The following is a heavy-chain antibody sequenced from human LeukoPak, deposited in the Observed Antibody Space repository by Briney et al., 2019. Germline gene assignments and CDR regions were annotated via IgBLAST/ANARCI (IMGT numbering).Heavy chain of an antibody. V-gene: IGHV3-48*03. CDR1: GFTFNSYE. D-gene: IGHD6-13*01. CDR3: ARERDRQLDAFDI. J-gene: IGHJ3*02. CDR2: IGSRGSTI. Sequence: GGSLRLSCAASGFTFNSYEMNWVRQAPGKGLEWVSYIGSRGSTIYYADSVKGRFTISRDNAKNSLYLQMNSLRAEDTAVYYCARERDRQLDAFDIWGQGTMVTVSS.